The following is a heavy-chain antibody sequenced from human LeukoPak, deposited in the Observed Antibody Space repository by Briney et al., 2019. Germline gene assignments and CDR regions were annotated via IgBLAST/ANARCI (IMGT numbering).Heavy chain of an antibody. J-gene: IGHJ4*02. CDR2: ISAYNGNT. Sequence: ASVKVSCKASGYTFTKYGMSWVRQAPGQGLEWMRWISAYNGNTKYAQKLQGRVTMTTDTSTSTAYMELRSLRSDDTAVYYCARDIHYYYDSSGYYDYFDYWGQGTLVTVSS. CDR1: GYTFTKYG. V-gene: IGHV1-18*01. D-gene: IGHD3-22*01. CDR3: ARDIHYYYDSSGYYDYFDY.